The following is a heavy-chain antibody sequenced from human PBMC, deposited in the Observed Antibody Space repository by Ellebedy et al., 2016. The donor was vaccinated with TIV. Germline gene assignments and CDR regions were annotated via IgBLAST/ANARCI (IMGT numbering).Heavy chain of an antibody. J-gene: IGHJ4*02. CDR3: VTWGQSYGR. CDR1: GFTFNTYV. CDR2: INPDGSAE. Sequence: PSETLSLTCAASGFTFNTYVIHWVRQAPGKGLEWVAHINPDGSAEYYVDSVKGRFTISRDNAKRSLFLQMNSLRVDDTAVYYCVTWGQSYGRWGQGSLVTISS. D-gene: IGHD3-16*01. V-gene: IGHV3-7*03.